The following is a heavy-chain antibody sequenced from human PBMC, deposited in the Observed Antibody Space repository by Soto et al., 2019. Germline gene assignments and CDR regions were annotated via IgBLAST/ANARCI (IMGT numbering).Heavy chain of an antibody. CDR1: GYSFTRYW. V-gene: IGHV5-51*01. CDR2: IYPGDSDT. CDR3: ARRPTAMDYYYGMDV. Sequence: GESLKLSCTGSGYSFTRYWIGWVRQMPGKGLEWMGIIYPGDSDTRYSPSFQGQVTISADKSISTAYLQWSSLKASDTAMYYCARRPTAMDYYYGMDVWGQGTTVTVSS. D-gene: IGHD5-18*01. J-gene: IGHJ6*02.